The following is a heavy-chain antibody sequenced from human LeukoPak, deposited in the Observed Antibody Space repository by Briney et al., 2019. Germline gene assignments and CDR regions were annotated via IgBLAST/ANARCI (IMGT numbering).Heavy chain of an antibody. V-gene: IGHV3-11*05. Sequence: PGGSLRLSCAASGFSVSDYSISWIRQSPGKWPDWISYVMSGRGSTNYADSVKGRFTISRDNAKNSVALQLDGLRADDTAVYFCTRERRGSYYAFESWGQGTLVTVSS. D-gene: IGHD3-10*01. CDR3: TRERRGSYYAFES. CDR2: VMSGRGST. J-gene: IGHJ4*02. CDR1: GFSVSDYS.